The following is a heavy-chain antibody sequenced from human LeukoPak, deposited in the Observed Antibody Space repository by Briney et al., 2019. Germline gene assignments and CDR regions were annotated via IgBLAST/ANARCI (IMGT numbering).Heavy chain of an antibody. Sequence: SETLSLTCTVSGGSISGSSYYWGWIRQPPGKGLEWIGSIYYSGSTYYNPSLKSRVTISVDTSKNQFSLKLSSVTAADTAVYYCARGSLTCSSTSCPRAYYYGMDVWGQGTTVTVSS. CDR1: GGSISGSSYY. CDR3: ARGSLTCSSTSCPRAYYYGMDV. J-gene: IGHJ6*02. V-gene: IGHV4-39*07. CDR2: IYYSGST. D-gene: IGHD2-2*01.